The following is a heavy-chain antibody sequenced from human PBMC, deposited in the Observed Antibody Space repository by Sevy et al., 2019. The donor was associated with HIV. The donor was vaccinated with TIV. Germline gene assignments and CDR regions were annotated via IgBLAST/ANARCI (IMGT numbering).Heavy chain of an antibody. Sequence: GGSLRLSSAASGFTGFTFGDLYMSWIRQAPGKGLEWVSYISSSGSSMYYADSVKGRFTISRDNAKNSLYLQMNSLRAEDTAFYYCATYIYDSSGLDYWGQGTLVTVSS. CDR3: ATYIYDSSGLDY. V-gene: IGHV3-11*01. CDR2: ISSSGSSM. J-gene: IGHJ4*02. CDR1: GFTGFTFGDLY. D-gene: IGHD3-22*01.